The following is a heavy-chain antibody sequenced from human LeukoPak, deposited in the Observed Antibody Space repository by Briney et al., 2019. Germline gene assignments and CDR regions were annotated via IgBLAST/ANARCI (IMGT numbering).Heavy chain of an antibody. D-gene: IGHD2-15*01. CDR3: ARGPGGCSGGSCYHDY. CDR1: GYTFTTYD. V-gene: IGHV1-18*01. J-gene: IGHJ4*02. Sequence: GASVKVSCKASGYTFTTYDISWVRQAPGQGPEWMGWINTHTGDTRYGQKVQGRVTMTTDTSTSTAYMELRSLESDDTAVYFCARGPGGCSGGSCYHDYWGQGTLVTVYS. CDR2: INTHTGDT.